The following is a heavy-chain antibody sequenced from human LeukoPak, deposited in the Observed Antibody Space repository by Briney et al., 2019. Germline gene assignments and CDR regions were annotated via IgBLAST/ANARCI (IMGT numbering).Heavy chain of an antibody. CDR3: ARASSGFYGYLIDY. V-gene: IGHV4-59*01. D-gene: IGHD5-18*01. J-gene: IGHJ4*02. CDR2: MYYTGSP. Sequence: PSETLSLTCTVSGDSISSYYWSWIRQPPGKGLEWIGYMYYTGSPNYNPALKSRVTISVDTSKNQFSLNLSSVTAADTAVYYCARASSGFYGYLIDYWGQGTLVTVSS. CDR1: GDSISSYY.